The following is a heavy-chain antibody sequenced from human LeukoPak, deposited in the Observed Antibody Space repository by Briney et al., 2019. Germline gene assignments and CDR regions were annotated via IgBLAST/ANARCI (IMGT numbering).Heavy chain of an antibody. V-gene: IGHV3-33*01. CDR3: ARDGITMVRGVNAPFDI. J-gene: IGHJ3*02. CDR1: GYTFSSYG. Sequence: GGSLRLSCAASGYTFSSYGMHWVRQAPGKGLEWVAVIWYDGSNNYYADSVKGRFTISRDNSKNTLYLQMNSLRAEDTAVYYCARDGITMVRGVNAPFDIWGQGTMVTVSS. D-gene: IGHD3-10*01. CDR2: IWYDGSNN.